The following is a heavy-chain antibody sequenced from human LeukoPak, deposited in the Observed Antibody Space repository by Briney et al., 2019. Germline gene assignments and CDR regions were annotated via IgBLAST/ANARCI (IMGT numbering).Heavy chain of an antibody. CDR3: ASEAGNTAMVTPFDY. J-gene: IGHJ4*02. CDR2: ISSSSGYI. Sequence: PGGSLRLSCAASGFTFSSYSMNWVRQAPGKGLEWVSSISSSSGYIYYADSVKGRFTISRDNAKNSLYLQMNSLRAEDTAVYYCASEAGNTAMVTPFDYWGQGTLVTVSS. V-gene: IGHV3-21*01. D-gene: IGHD5-18*01. CDR1: GFTFSSYS.